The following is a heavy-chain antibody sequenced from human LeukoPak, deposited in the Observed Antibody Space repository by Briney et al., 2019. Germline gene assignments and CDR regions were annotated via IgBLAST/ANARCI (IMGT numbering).Heavy chain of an antibody. D-gene: IGHD3-9*01. CDR1: GGSFSGYY. V-gene: IGHV4-34*01. Sequence: PSETLSLTCAVYGGSFSGYYWSWIRQPPGKGLEWIGEINHSGSTNYNPSLKSRVTISVDTSKNQFSLKLSPVTAADTAVYYCARSSRVLRYFDYWGQGTLVTVSS. CDR3: ARSSRVLRYFDY. CDR2: INHSGST. J-gene: IGHJ4*02.